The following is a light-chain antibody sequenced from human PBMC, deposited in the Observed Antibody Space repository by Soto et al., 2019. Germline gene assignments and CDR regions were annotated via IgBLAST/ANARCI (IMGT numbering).Light chain of an antibody. V-gene: IGKV3D-20*02. CDR3: QQRSNWPSIT. CDR1: QNIRSNY. Sequence: EIVMTQSPATLSVSPGERATLSCRASQNIRSNYLAWYQQKPGQAPRLLIYDASNRATGIPARFSGSGSGTDFTLTISSLEPEDFAVYYCQQRSNWPSITFGQGTRLEIK. J-gene: IGKJ5*01. CDR2: DAS.